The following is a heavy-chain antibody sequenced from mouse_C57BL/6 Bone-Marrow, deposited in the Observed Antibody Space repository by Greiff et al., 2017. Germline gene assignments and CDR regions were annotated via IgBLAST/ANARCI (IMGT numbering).Heavy chain of an antibody. Sequence: EVNVVESGEGLVKPGGSLKLSCAASGFTFSSYAMSWVRQTPEKRLEWVAYISSGGDYLYYADTVKGRFTISRDNARNTLYLQMSSLKSEDTAMYYCTRRSYYYGSSYNAMDYWGQGTSVTVSS. J-gene: IGHJ4*01. CDR3: TRRSYYYGSSYNAMDY. V-gene: IGHV5S21*01. D-gene: IGHD1-1*01. CDR1: GFTFSSYA. CDR2: ISSGGDYL.